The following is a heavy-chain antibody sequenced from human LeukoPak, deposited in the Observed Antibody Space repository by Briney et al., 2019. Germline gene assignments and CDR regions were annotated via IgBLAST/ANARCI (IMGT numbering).Heavy chain of an antibody. V-gene: IGHV3-23*01. CDR3: AKGSFGSGSYHFDY. J-gene: IGHJ4*02. CDR1: GFTFSRNA. CDR2: IVGSGGST. Sequence: GGSLRLSCAASGFTFSRNAMSWVRQAPGKGLEWVSAIVGSGGSTYYADSVKGRFTISRDNSKNTLYLQMNSLRAEDTAVYYCAKGSFGSGSYHFDYWGQGTLVTVSS. D-gene: IGHD1-26*01.